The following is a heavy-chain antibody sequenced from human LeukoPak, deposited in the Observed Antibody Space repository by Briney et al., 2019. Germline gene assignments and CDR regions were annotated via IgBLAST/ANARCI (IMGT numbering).Heavy chain of an antibody. Sequence: ASVKVSCKASGYTFTNYAISWVRQAPEQGLEWMGWISAYNGNTKYAQKYQGRVTMTTDTSTSTAYMELRGLTSDDTAVYYCARLHSSGWPLDAFDIWGQGTMVTVSS. V-gene: IGHV1-18*01. J-gene: IGHJ3*02. CDR1: GYTFTNYA. CDR2: ISAYNGNT. D-gene: IGHD6-19*01. CDR3: ARLHSSGWPLDAFDI.